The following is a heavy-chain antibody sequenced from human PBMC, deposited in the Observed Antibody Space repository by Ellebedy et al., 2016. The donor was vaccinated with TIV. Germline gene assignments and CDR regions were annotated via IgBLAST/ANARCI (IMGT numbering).Heavy chain of an antibody. CDR3: ARVLQPFAFDI. CDR1: GFTVSSNY. J-gene: IGHJ3*02. Sequence: GGSLRLXXAASGFTVSSNYMTWVRQAPGKGLEWVSLVYSGGITYYADSVKGRFTISRDNSKNTLYLQMNTLGADDTAVYYCARVLQPFAFDIWGQGTMVTVSS. V-gene: IGHV3-53*01. CDR2: VYSGGIT.